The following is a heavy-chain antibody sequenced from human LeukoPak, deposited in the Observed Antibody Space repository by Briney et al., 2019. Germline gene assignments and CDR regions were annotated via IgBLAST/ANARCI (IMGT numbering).Heavy chain of an antibody. D-gene: IGHD1-26*01. CDR1: GGSISTYY. J-gene: IGHJ4*02. V-gene: IGHV4-59*01. Sequence: SETLSLTCTVSGGSISTYYWSRIRQPPGKGLEWIGYISYSGSTNYNPSLKSRVTISGDMSKNQFSLKLTSVTAADTAVYYCARSLGGGSYYGFDYWGQGTLVTVSS. CDR2: ISYSGST. CDR3: ARSLGGGSYYGFDY.